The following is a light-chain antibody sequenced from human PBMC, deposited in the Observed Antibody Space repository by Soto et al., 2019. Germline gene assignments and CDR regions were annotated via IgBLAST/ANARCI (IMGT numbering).Light chain of an antibody. CDR2: GAS. J-gene: IGKJ2*01. CDR3: QQYGNSPPYT. V-gene: IGKV3-20*01. CDR1: QSVDSNS. Sequence: EIVLTQSPGTLSLSPGERAALSCRASQSVDSNSLAWYQQKPGQAPRLLISGASSRATGIPDRFSGSGSGTDFTLTINRLEPEDFAVYYCQQYGNSPPYTFGQGTKLEIK.